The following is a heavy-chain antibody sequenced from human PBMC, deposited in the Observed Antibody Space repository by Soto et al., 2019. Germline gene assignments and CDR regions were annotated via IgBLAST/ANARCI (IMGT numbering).Heavy chain of an antibody. V-gene: IGHV1-18*01. J-gene: IGHJ4*02. D-gene: IGHD6-19*01. Sequence: QVQLVQSGAEVKKPGASVKVSCKASGYTFTSYGISWVRQXXXXXXEWMGWISAYNGNTNYAQKLQGRVTMTTDTXXXTAXMXXXXXXXXXTXVYYCARETVAGTTGFDYWGQGTLVTVSS. CDR2: ISAYNGNT. CDR1: GYTFTSYG. CDR3: ARETVAGTTGFDY.